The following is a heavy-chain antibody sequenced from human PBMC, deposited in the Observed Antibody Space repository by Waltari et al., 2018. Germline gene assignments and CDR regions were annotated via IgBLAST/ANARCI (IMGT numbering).Heavy chain of an antibody. Sequence: QVQLVQSGAEVKKPGSSVTVSCQASGGTFSSYAISWVLQAPGQGLEWMGRIIPICGTANYAQKFQGRVTITADKSTSTAYMELSSLRSEDTAVYYCASSYYYDSSGAGPYWGQGTLVTVSS. V-gene: IGHV1-69*08. CDR3: ASSYYYDSSGAGPY. CDR1: GGTFSSYA. J-gene: IGHJ4*02. D-gene: IGHD3-22*01. CDR2: IIPICGTA.